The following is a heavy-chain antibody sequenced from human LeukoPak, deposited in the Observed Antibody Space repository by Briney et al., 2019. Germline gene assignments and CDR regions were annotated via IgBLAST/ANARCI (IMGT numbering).Heavy chain of an antibody. CDR3: AKDRSGNYYGTLDC. CDR2: ISGSGSST. J-gene: IGHJ4*02. CDR1: GFTFRSYA. V-gene: IGHV3-23*01. Sequence: GRSLRLSCVASGFTFRSYAMSWVRQAPGKGLEWVSAISGSGSSTYYADSVKGRFTISRDNSKNTLYLQMNSLRAEDTALYYCAKDRSGNYYGTLDCWGPGTLVTVSS. D-gene: IGHD1-26*01.